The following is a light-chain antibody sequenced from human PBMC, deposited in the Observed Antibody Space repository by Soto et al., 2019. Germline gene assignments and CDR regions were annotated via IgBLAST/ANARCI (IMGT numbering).Light chain of an antibody. CDR2: KAS. Sequence: DIQMTQSHSALSASVGDRVNITCRASQSISTWLAWYQQKPGEAPKLLMYKASSLDSGVPSRFSGSGSGTEFTLTISSLEPEDFAVYYCQQRSNWPLTFAGGTKVAIK. V-gene: IGKV1-5*03. CDR1: QSISTW. J-gene: IGKJ4*01. CDR3: QQRSNWPLT.